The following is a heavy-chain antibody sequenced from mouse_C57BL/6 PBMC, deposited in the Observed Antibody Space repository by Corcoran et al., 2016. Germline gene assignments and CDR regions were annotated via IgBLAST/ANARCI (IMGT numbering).Heavy chain of an antibody. CDR2: IDPANGNT. D-gene: IGHD1-1*02. CDR3: AQGGYFDY. Sequence: EVQLQQSVAELVRPGASVKLSCTASDFNITKTYMHWEKQRPEQSMEWIGRIDPANGNTKYAPKFQGKATITADTSANTAYLQLSSLTSEDTAIYYCAQGGYFDYWGQGTTLTVSS. CDR1: DFNITKTY. J-gene: IGHJ2*01. V-gene: IGHV14-3*01.